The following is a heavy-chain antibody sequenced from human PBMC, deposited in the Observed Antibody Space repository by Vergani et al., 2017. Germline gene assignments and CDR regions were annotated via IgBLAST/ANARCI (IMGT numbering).Heavy chain of an antibody. D-gene: IGHD3-9*01. J-gene: IGHJ4*02. CDR1: GGSITSSSYY. CDR3: ARTESFILRYFHWAL. CDR2: IYHSGGA. Sequence: QLHLQESGPGLVKPSETLSLTCTVSGGSITSSSYYWGWIRQPPGKGLAWIGNIYHSGGAYYNPSLKVRVTISVDTSKNQFSLEVTSVTAADTAIYFCARTESFILRYFHWALWGQGTLVTVSS. V-gene: IGHV4-39*01.